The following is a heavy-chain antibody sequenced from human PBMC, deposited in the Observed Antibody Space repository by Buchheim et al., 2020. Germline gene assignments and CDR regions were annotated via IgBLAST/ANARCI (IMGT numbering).Heavy chain of an antibody. J-gene: IGHJ6*02. CDR3: ASGLYGSYGMDV. Sequence: EEQLVESGGGVVQPGGSLRLSCAASGFTFSSYWMQWARQAPGKGLVWVSRINSDGSRTSYADFVKGRFTISRDNAKKTLYLQMNSLRVEDTAVYLCASGLYGSYGMDVWGQGTT. V-gene: IGHV3-74*01. CDR2: INSDGSRT. CDR1: GFTFSSYW. D-gene: IGHD4-17*01.